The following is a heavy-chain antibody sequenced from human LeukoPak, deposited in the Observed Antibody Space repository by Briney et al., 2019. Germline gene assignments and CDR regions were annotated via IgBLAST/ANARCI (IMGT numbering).Heavy chain of an antibody. CDR1: GYSITSGYF. CDR2: IYHVGNT. J-gene: IGHJ2*01. V-gene: IGHV4-38-2*01. CDR3: ARSPRWFFDL. Sequence: SETLSLTCDVSGYSITSGYFWGWIRQPPGKGLEWIGSIYHVGNTFYNPSPKSRVTISLDTSKNHFSLKLASVTAADTAVYYCARSPRWFFDLWGRGTLITVS.